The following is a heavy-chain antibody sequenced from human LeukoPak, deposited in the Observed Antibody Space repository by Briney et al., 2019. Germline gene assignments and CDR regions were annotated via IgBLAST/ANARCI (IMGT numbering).Heavy chain of an antibody. CDR3: ARDLQAGYYYYGMDV. CDR2: ISSSSSYI. J-gene: IGHJ6*02. Sequence: PGGSLRLSCAASGFTFSSYSMNWVRQAPGKGLEWVSSISSSSSYIYYADSVKGRFTISRDNSKNTLYLQMNSLRAEDTAVYYCARDLQAGYYYYGMDVWGQGTTVTVSS. CDR1: GFTFSSYS. D-gene: IGHD1-1*01. V-gene: IGHV3-21*01.